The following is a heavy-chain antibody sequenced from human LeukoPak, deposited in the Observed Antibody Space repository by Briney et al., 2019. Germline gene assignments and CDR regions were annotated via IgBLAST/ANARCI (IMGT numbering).Heavy chain of an antibody. CDR3: ARETFPTYSGYDSYYFDY. CDR2: INPNSGGT. V-gene: IGHV1-2*06. J-gene: IGHJ4*02. CDR1: GYTFTGDY. Sequence: ASVKVSCKXSGYTFTGDYMHWVRQAPGQGLEWMGRINPNSGGTNYAQKFQGRVTMTRDTSISTAYMELSRLRSDDTAVYYCARETFPTYSGYDSYYFDYWGQGTLVTVSS. D-gene: IGHD5-12*01.